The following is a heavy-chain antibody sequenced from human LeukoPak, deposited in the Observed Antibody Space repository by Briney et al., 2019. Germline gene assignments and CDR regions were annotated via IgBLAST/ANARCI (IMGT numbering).Heavy chain of an antibody. D-gene: IGHD1-26*01. CDR3: FFLNSGSYAFDI. CDR2: LSHTGSP. J-gene: IGHJ3*02. Sequence: SETLSLTCSPYGGSFNDYYYSWIRQSPGKGLEWIGELSHTGSPTYNPSLKSRVTISVDTSKNQFSLKLNSVTAADTAVYYCFFLNSGSYAFDIWGQGTMVTVSS. V-gene: IGHV4-34*03. CDR1: GGSFNDYY.